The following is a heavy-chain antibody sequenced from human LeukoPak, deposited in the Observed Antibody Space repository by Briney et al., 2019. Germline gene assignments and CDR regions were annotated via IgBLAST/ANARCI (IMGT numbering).Heavy chain of an antibody. CDR3: ARSGFGELSFYFDY. CDR2: IYSGGST. D-gene: IGHD3-16*01. Sequence: PGGSLRLSCAASGFTVSSNYMSWVRQAPGKGLEWVSVIYSGGSTYYADSVKGRFTISRDNSKNTLYLQMNSLRAEDTAVYYCARSGFGELSFYFDYWGQGTLVTVSS. V-gene: IGHV3-66*01. CDR1: GFTVSSNY. J-gene: IGHJ4*02.